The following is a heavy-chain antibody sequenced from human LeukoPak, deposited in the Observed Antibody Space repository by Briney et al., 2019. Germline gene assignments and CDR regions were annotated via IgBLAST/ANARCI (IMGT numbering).Heavy chain of an antibody. V-gene: IGHV3-30*04. D-gene: IGHD2-2*03. CDR2: ISYHGSDK. J-gene: IGHJ5*02. CDR1: GFTFSNYA. CDR3: TRVGYCSSTRCYFDGFDP. Sequence: GGSLRLSCAASGFTFSNYAMHWVRQAPGKGLEWVALISYHGSDKYYADSVKGRFTISRDNSKNTLYLQMNSLRAEDTAMYYCTRVGYCSSTRCYFDGFDPWGQGTLVTVSS.